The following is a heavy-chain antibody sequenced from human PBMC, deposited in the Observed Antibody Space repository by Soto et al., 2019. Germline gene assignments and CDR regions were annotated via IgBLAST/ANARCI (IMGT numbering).Heavy chain of an antibody. CDR1: GFSFSNYA. J-gene: IGHJ3*02. CDR2: VRGSGGKT. D-gene: IGHD5-12*01. CDR3: AREPTKWLDPGSAFAI. V-gene: IGHV3-23*01. Sequence: EVQLLESGGGLAQPGGSLGLSCAASGFSFSNYAMSWVRQAPGKGLEWVAAVRGSGGKTYYADSVKGRFTISRDNSKNTLFLQMSSLRADDTAIYYCAREPTKWLDPGSAFAIWGQGTMVTVSS.